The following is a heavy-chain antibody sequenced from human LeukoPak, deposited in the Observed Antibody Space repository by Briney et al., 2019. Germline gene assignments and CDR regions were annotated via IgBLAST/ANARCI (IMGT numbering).Heavy chain of an antibody. J-gene: IGHJ4*02. V-gene: IGHV3-23*01. D-gene: IGHD1-1*01. Sequence: PGGSLRLSCAASGFTFSSYAMSWVRQAPGKGLEWVSTISNSDGNTYYVDSVKGRFTISRDNSKNTLYLQMNSLTAGDTAIYYCAKATGTLGNWGQGTLVTVSS. CDR1: GFTFSSYA. CDR2: ISNSDGNT. CDR3: AKATGTLGN.